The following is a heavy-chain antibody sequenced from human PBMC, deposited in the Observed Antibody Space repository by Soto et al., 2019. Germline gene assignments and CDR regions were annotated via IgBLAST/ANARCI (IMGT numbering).Heavy chain of an antibody. J-gene: IGHJ6*02. V-gene: IGHV4-31*03. CDR3: ARDRTVTRSRYYYYYGMDV. CDR1: GGSISSGGYY. Sequence: PSETLSLTCTVSGGSISSGGYYWSWIRQHAGKGLEWIGYIYYSGSTYYNPSLKSRVTISVDTSKNQFSLKLSSVTAADTAVYYCARDRTVTRSRYYYYYGMDVWGQGTTVTVSS. CDR2: IYYSGST. D-gene: IGHD4-17*01.